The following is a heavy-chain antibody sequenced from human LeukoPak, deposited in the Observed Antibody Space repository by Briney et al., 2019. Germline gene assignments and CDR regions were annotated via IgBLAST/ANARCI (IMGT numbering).Heavy chain of an antibody. J-gene: IGHJ3*02. CDR3: TTPWGYYGPENDVFDI. CDR2: IRSKANSYAT. Sequence: GGSLRLSCAASGFTFSGSAMHWVRQASGKGLEWVGRIRSKANSYATAYAASVKGRFTISRDDSKNTAYLQMNSLKTEDTAVYYCTTPWGYYGPENDVFDIWGQGTMVTVSS. D-gene: IGHD3-10*01. V-gene: IGHV3-73*01. CDR1: GFTFSGSA.